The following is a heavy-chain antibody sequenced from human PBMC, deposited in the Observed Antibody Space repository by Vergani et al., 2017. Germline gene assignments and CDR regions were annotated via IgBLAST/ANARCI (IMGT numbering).Heavy chain of an antibody. CDR3: ARHLRQLARNDVFDI. V-gene: IGHV4-39*01. CDR1: GMSISNNNYY. CDR2: IYDSRNN. Sequence: QLQLQESGPRLVKPSETLSLTCSLSGMSISNNNYYWGWIRQPPGKGLEWSGSIYDSRNNNYSPSLKSRVSISVDTSKNQFSLNLTYLTAADTAVYYCARHLRQLARNDVFDIWGHGTLVTVSS. J-gene: IGHJ3*02. D-gene: IGHD6-6*01.